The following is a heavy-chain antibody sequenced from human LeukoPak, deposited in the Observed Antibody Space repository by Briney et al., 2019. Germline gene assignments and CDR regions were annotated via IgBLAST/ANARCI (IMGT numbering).Heavy chain of an antibody. CDR3: AREVVPAAMTFYYYYYMDV. CDR1: GFTFSDYY. J-gene: IGHJ6*03. CDR2: INWNGGST. V-gene: IGHV3-20*01. Sequence: GGSLRLSCAASGFTFSDYYMSWIRQAPGKGLEWVSGINWNGGSTGYADSVKGRFTISRDNAKNSLYLQMNSLRAEDTALYHCAREVVPAAMTFYYYYYMDVWGKGTTVTVSS. D-gene: IGHD2-2*01.